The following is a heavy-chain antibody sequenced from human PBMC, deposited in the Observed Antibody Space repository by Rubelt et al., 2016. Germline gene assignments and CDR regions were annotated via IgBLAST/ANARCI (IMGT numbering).Heavy chain of an antibody. V-gene: IGHV1-69*13. CDR3: ARGDATVPRSYWYFDL. Sequence: QVQLVQSGAEVKKPGASVKVSCKASGVTFSSYAISWVRQAPGQGLEWMGGLIPIFGTANYAQKFPGRVTITADESTRTAYMELSSLRSEDTAVYYCARGDATVPRSYWYFDLWGRGTLVTVSS. D-gene: IGHD4-17*01. J-gene: IGHJ2*01. CDR1: GVTFSSYA. CDR2: LIPIFGTA.